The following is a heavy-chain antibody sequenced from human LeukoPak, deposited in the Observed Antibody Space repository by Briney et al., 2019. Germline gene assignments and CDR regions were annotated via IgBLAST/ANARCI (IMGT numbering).Heavy chain of an antibody. CDR3: AREEASVGDY. Sequence: PSETLSLTCTVSGGSISSNSHYWAWIRAPPGKVLEWIGSIHYSGSTFYSPSLKSRVTISVDTSKNQFSLILTSVTASDTAVYYCAREEASVGDYWGQGILVTVSS. D-gene: IGHD2-21*01. V-gene: IGHV4-39*01. CDR1: GGSISSNSHY. J-gene: IGHJ4*02. CDR2: IHYSGST.